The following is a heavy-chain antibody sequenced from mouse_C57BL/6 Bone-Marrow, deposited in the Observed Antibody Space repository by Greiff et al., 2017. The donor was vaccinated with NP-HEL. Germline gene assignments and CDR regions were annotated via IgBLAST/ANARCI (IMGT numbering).Heavy chain of an antibody. CDR1: GYTFTDYY. Sequence: EVQLQQSGPELVKPGASVKISCKASGYTFTDYYMNWVKQSHGKSLEWIGDINPNNGGTSYNQKFKGKATLTVDKSSSTAHMELRSLTSEDSAVYYCAPGGKSAYWGQGTLVTVSA. J-gene: IGHJ3*01. D-gene: IGHD2-1*01. CDR2: INPNNGGT. CDR3: APGGKSAY. V-gene: IGHV1-26*01.